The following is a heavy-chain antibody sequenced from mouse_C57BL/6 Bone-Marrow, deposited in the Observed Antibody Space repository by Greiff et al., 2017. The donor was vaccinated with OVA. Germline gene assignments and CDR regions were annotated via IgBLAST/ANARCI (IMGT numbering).Heavy chain of an antibody. J-gene: IGHJ2*01. V-gene: IGHV1-9*01. Sequence: VQLQQSGAELMKPGASVKLSCKAPGYTFTGYWIEWVKQRPGHGLEWIGELLPGSGSTNYTEKFKGKATFTADTSSNTAYMQLSSLTTEYSAIYYCARSTMVTRYFDYGGQGTTLTVSS. CDR3: ARSTMVTRYFDY. CDR1: GYTFTGYW. CDR2: LLPGSGST. D-gene: IGHD2-1*01.